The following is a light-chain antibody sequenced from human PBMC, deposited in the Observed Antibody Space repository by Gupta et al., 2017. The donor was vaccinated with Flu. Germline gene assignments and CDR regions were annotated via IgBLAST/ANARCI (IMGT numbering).Light chain of an antibody. J-gene: IGLJ2*01. Sequence: QSVLTQPPSASGTPGQRVTISCSGSISNIGSKPVSWYRQLPGTAPRLLIYSNNQRPSGVPDRFAGSKSGTSASLAISGLQSEDEAEYYCATWDITLNTLVLGGGTQLTVL. CDR3: ATWDITLNTLV. V-gene: IGLV1-44*01. CDR2: SNN. CDR1: ISNIGSKP.